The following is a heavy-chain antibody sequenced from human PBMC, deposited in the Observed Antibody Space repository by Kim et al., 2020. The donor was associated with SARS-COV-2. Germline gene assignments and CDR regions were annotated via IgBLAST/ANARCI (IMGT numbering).Heavy chain of an antibody. CDR3: ETSGYSPHFDY. Sequence: GGSLRLSCAASGFTFSSYGMHWVRQAPGKGLEWVAVISYDGSNKYYADSVKGRFTISRDNSKNTLYLQMNSLRAEDTAVYYCETSGYSPHFDYWGQGTLVTVSS. CDR2: ISYDGSNK. CDR1: GFTFSSYG. V-gene: IGHV3-30*03. J-gene: IGHJ4*02. D-gene: IGHD3-22*01.